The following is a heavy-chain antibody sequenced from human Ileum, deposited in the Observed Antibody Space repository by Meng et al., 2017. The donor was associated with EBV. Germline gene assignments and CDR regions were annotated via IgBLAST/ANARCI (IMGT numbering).Heavy chain of an antibody. CDR1: GGSFIAYY. CDR3: ARGREYTGQLDL. V-gene: IGHV4-34*02. CDR2: IFHSGHT. D-gene: IGHD5-18*01. Sequence: QVQLEQRGAVLFKPSETLSLTCDGPGGSFIAYYWTWIRQSPGGGLGWIGEIFHSGHTNYNPSLESRVSMSVATSKKQFSLLLSSVTAADSGLYFCARGREYTGQLDLWGLGTLVTVSS. J-gene: IGHJ5*02.